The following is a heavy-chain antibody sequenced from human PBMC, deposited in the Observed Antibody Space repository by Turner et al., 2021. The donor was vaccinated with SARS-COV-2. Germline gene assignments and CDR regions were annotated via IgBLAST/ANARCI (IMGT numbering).Heavy chain of an antibody. D-gene: IGHD5-12*01. CDR1: GFTFSPYS. J-gene: IGHJ6*02. CDR3: GRLMATTDTNYFYYGMDF. V-gene: IGHV3-21*06. Sequence: EVQLLESGGGLVQPGGSLRLSCAASGFTFSPYSMNWVRKAPGKGLEWVSSISGSSRYIFYADSVKGRFTISRDNAWNSLYLQMDSLRAEDSAIYYCGRLMATTDTNYFYYGMDFWGQGTTVTVSS. CDR2: ISGSSRYI.